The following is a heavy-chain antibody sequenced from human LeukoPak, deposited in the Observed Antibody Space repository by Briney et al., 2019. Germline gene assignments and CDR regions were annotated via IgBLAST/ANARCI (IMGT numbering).Heavy chain of an antibody. Sequence: SETLSLTCAVYGGSFSGYYWSWIRQPPGKGLEWIGEINHSGSTNYNPPLKSRVTISVDTSKNQFSLKLSSVTAADTAVYYCARGGVAGPIYDAFDIWGQGTMVTVSS. CDR1: GGSFSGYY. J-gene: IGHJ3*02. CDR3: ARGGVAGPIYDAFDI. CDR2: INHSGST. V-gene: IGHV4-34*01. D-gene: IGHD6-19*01.